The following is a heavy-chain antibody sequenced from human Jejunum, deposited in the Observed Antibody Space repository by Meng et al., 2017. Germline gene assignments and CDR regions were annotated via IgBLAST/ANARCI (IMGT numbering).Heavy chain of an antibody. CDR1: GFTFSSNT. Sequence: GESLKISCAASGFTFSSNTLNWVRQAPGKGLEWVSSITSGNDQIEYADSAKGRFTISRDNAKNSLYQKMSSLRAEDTAVYCGARGPEENYGRYGSERFDYWGQGTLVTVSS. V-gene: IGHV3-21*01. D-gene: IGHD3-10*01. CDR2: ITSGNDQI. J-gene: IGHJ4*02. CDR3: ARGPEENYGRYGSERFDY.